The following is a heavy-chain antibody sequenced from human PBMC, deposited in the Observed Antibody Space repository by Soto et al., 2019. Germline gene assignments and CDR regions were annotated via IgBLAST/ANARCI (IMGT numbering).Heavy chain of an antibody. V-gene: IGHV3-23*05. CDR2: IYGSGRGI. Sequence: LILSCTASGLPHSSFAIMWVRHAPGKWLECVSGIYGSGRGIEYADSVKGRFTISRDNSKNTVYLQMTDLRADDTAVYYCAKDAVYNDGLWLMDHWGQGTQVTVSS. CDR1: GLPHSSFA. D-gene: IGHD2-21*01. J-gene: IGHJ4*02. CDR3: AKDAVYNDGLWLMDH.